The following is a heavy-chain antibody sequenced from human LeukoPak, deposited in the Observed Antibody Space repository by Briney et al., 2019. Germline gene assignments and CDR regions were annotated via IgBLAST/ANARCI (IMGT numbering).Heavy chain of an antibody. CDR1: GFTFSSYS. CDR3: ASPDSTPSKYFYY. CDR2: ISSSSSYI. D-gene: IGHD2-2*01. Sequence: GGSLRLSCAASGFTFSSYSMNWVRQAPGKGLEWVSSISSSSSYIYYADSVKGRFTISRDNAKNSLYLQMNSLRAEDTAVYSCASPDSTPSKYFYYWGQGTLVTVSS. J-gene: IGHJ4*02. V-gene: IGHV3-21*01.